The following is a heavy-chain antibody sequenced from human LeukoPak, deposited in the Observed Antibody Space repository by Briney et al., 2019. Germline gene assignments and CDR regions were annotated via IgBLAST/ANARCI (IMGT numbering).Heavy chain of an antibody. V-gene: IGHV4-59*01. CDR3: ARRRVYSGSGEFDF. CDR2: IHYSGTT. D-gene: IGHD5-12*01. J-gene: IGHJ4*02. Sequence: SETLSLTCTVSGGSMSGYYWSWIRQPPGKGLEWIGYIHYSGTTNYNPSLKSRVTISLDTSRNQFSLKLRSVTTADTAVYYCARRRVYSGSGEFDFWGQGTLVTVSS. CDR1: GGSMSGYY.